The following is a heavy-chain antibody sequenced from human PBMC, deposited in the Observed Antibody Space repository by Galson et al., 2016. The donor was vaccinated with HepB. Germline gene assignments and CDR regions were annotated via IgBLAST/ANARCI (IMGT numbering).Heavy chain of an antibody. CDR3: ARDSPTILHIVATINPFDY. CDR2: ISGNNDTI. CDR1: GFTFSSYS. Sequence: SLRLSCAASGFTFSSYSMNWVRQAPGKGLEWVSYISGNNDTIYYADSVKGRFTISRDNAKNSVYLQMNSLRAEDTALYYCARDSPTILHIVATINPFDYWGQGTLVTVSS. J-gene: IGHJ4*02. V-gene: IGHV3-48*04. D-gene: IGHD5-12*01.